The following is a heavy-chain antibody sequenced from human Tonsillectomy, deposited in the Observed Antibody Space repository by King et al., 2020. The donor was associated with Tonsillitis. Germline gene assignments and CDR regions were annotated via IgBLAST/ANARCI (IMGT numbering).Heavy chain of an antibody. V-gene: IGHV1-46*01. CDR2: INPSGGST. Sequence: VQLVESGAEVKKPGASVKVSCKASGYTFISYHMHWVRQAPGQGLEWMGIINPSGGSTSYAQKFQGRVTTTRDTSTSKVYMELGSLRSEDTAVYYCARAMGGDTAMAHTTLDYVGQGTLVTVSS. D-gene: IGHD5-18*01. CDR3: ARAMGGDTAMAHTTLDY. CDR1: GYTFISYH. J-gene: IGHJ4*02.